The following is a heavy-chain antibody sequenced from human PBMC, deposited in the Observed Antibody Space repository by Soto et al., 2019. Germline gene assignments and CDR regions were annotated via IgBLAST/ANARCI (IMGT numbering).Heavy chain of an antibody. CDR1: GFTFSSYG. CDR2: ISYDGSNK. D-gene: IGHD6-19*01. CDR3: EAGTGFDY. J-gene: IGHJ4*02. Sequence: GLSLRLSCAASGFTFSSYGMHWVRQAPGKGLGWVAVISYDGSNKYYADPVKGRFTIFXXXXXXTXYLQXXXXRAEDTAVYYCEAGTGFDYWGQGPLVTVSS. V-gene: IGHV3-30*03.